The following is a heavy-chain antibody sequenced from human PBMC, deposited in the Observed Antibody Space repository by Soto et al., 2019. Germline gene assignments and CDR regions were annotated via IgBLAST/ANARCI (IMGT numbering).Heavy chain of an antibody. J-gene: IGHJ4*02. D-gene: IGHD6-19*01. CDR3: ARGWGGGSGWYLTPLDY. V-gene: IGHV3-23*01. CDR2: ISGSGGST. CDR1: GFTFSSYA. Sequence: EVQLLESGGGLVQPGGSLRLSCAASGFTFSSYAMSWVRQAPGKGLEWVSAISGSGGSTYYADSVKGRFTISRDNSKNTVYLQMNSRRAEDTAVYYWARGWGGGSGWYLTPLDYWGQGTLVTVSS.